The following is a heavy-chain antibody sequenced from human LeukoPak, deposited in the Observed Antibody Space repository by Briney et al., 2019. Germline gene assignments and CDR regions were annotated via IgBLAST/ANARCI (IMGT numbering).Heavy chain of an antibody. CDR1: GFTFSSYG. Sequence: GGSLRLSCAASGFTFSSYGMHWVRQAPGEGLEWVAVIWYDGSNKYYADSVKGRFTISRDNSKNTLYLQMNSLRAEDTAVYYCARAGPNDHRFDYWGQGTLVTVSS. CDR2: IWYDGSNK. V-gene: IGHV3-33*01. D-gene: IGHD1-1*01. J-gene: IGHJ4*02. CDR3: ARAGPNDHRFDY.